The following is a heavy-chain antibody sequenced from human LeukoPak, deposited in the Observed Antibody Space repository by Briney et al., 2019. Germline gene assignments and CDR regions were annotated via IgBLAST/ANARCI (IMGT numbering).Heavy chain of an antibody. J-gene: IGHJ4*02. CDR3: ARSYSYGGIHY. D-gene: IGHD5-18*01. Sequence: GGSLRLSCTASGFTFGDYAMNWFRQAPGKGLEWVGFIRSKTYGGTGEYAASVKGRFTISRDNSKNTLYLQMNSLRVEDTAVYYCARSYSYGGIHYWGQGTLVTVTS. V-gene: IGHV3-49*03. CDR2: IRSKTYGGTG. CDR1: GFTFGDYA.